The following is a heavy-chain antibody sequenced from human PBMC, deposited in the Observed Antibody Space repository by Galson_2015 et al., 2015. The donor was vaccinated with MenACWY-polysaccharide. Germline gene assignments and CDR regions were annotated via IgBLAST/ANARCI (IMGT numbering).Heavy chain of an antibody. CDR1: GFSLSTSGVG. J-gene: IGHJ6*02. Sequence: PALVKPTQTLTLTCTFSGFSLSTSGVGVGWIRQPPGKALEWLALIYWDDDKRYSPSLKSRLTITKDTSKNQVVLTMTNMDPVDTPTYYCAHTPVRFFDCLLPRHYYYYGMDVWGQGTTVTVSS. CDR2: IYWDDDK. CDR3: AHTPVRFFDCLLPRHYYYYGMDV. V-gene: IGHV2-5*02. D-gene: IGHD3-9*01.